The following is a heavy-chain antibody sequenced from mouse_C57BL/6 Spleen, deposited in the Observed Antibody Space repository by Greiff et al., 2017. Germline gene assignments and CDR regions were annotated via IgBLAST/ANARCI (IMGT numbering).Heavy chain of an antibody. D-gene: IGHD2-14*01. CDR3: ARRIMGTRYYAMDY. J-gene: IGHJ4*01. V-gene: IGHV5-6*02. Sequence: EVKLVESGGDLVKPGGSLKLSCAASGFTFSSYGMSWVRQTPDKRLEWVATISSGGSYTYYPDSVKGRFTISRDNAKNTLYLQMSSMKTEDTAMYYCARRIMGTRYYAMDYWGQGTSVTVSS. CDR1: GFTFSSYG. CDR2: ISSGGSYT.